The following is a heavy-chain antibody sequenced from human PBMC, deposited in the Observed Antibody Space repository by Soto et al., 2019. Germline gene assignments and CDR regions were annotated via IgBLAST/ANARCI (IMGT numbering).Heavy chain of an antibody. V-gene: IGHV3-23*01. CDR3: AKILTTGITGTKGYYYGMDV. J-gene: IGHJ6*02. D-gene: IGHD1-7*01. CDR1: GFTFSSYA. CDR2: ISGSGGST. Sequence: VGSLRLSCAASGFTFSSYAMSWVRQAPGKGLEWVSAISGSGGSTYYADSVKGRFTISRDNSKNTLYLQMNSLRAEGTAVYYCAKILTTGITGTKGYYYGMDVWGQGTTVTVSS.